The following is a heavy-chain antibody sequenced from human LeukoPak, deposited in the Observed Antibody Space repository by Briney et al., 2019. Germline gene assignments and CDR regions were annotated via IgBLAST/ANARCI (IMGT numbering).Heavy chain of an antibody. Sequence: PGGSLRLSCAASGFTVSSNYMSWVRQAPGKGLEWVSVIYSGGSTYYADSVKGRFTISRDSSKNTLYLQMNSLRAEDTAVYYCARYQFAFGLFDYWGQGTLVTVSS. D-gene: IGHD3/OR15-3a*01. CDR2: IYSGGST. V-gene: IGHV3-53*01. CDR3: ARYQFAFGLFDY. CDR1: GFTVSSNY. J-gene: IGHJ4*02.